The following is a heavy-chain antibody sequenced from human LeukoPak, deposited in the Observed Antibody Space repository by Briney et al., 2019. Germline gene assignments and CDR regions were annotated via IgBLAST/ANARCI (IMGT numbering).Heavy chain of an antibody. CDR2: IYAGGST. V-gene: IGHV3-66*01. D-gene: IGHD6-13*01. J-gene: IGHJ4*02. CDR1: GFTVRGNY. CDR3: ARGRATAASPDY. Sequence: GGSLRLSCAASGFTVRGNYLSSVRQAPGKGLEWVSTIYAGGSTYYADSVKGRFTISRDNSKNTLYLQMNTLRVEDTAVYYCARGRATAASPDYWGQGTLVTVSS.